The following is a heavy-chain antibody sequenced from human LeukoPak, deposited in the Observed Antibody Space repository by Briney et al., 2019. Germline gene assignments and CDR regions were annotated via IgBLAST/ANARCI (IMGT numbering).Heavy chain of an antibody. J-gene: IGHJ4*02. D-gene: IGHD2-21*01. CDR3: TREGPRGVVIDY. CDR1: GFPFSNYA. CDR2: ISPDGSST. Sequence: GGSLRLSCAASGFPFSNYAMSWVRQAPGKGPVWVSRISPDGSSTRYADSVMGRFTISRDNAKNTLYLQMNSLTAEDTAVYYCTREGPRGVVIDYWGQGTLVTVSS. V-gene: IGHV3-74*01.